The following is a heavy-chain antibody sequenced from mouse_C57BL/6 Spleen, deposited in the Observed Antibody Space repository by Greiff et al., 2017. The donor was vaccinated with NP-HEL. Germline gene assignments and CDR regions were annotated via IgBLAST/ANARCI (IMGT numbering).Heavy chain of an antibody. CDR1: GYTFTSYW. Sequence: VQLQQSGAELVRPGSSVKLSCKASGYTFTSYWMHWVKQRPIQGLEWIGNIDPSDSETHYNQKFKDKATLTVDKSSSTAYMQLSSLTSEDSAVYYCARYYSNYVNYYAMDYWGQGTSVTVSS. D-gene: IGHD2-5*01. J-gene: IGHJ4*01. CDR2: IDPSDSET. CDR3: ARYYSNYVNYYAMDY. V-gene: IGHV1-52*01.